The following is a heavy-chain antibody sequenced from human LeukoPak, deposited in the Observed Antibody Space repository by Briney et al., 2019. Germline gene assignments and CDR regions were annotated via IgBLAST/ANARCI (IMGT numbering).Heavy chain of an antibody. CDR2: IYTSGST. CDR3: ARGILWFGDDV. CDR1: GGSLSSYY. D-gene: IGHD3-10*01. J-gene: IGHJ6*04. V-gene: IGHV4-4*07. Sequence: PSETLSLTCSVSGGSLSSYYWNWIRQPAGKGLEWIGHIYTSGSTNYNPALKSRVSMSLDTSKNQFSLKLSSVTAADTAVYYCARGILWFGDDVWGKGTTVTISS.